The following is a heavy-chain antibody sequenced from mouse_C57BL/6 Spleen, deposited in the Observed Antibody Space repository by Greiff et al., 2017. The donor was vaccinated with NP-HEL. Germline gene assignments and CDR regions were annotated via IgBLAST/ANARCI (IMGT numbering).Heavy chain of an antibody. D-gene: IGHD2-1*01. V-gene: IGHV14-1*01. CDR1: GFNIKDYY. CDR3: TTGVYYGNYGDWFAY. Sequence: EVKLQQSGAELVRPGASVKLSCTASGFNIKDYYMHWVKQRPEQGLEWIGRIDPEDGDTEYAPKFQGKATMTADTSSNTAYLQLSSLTSEDTAVYYCTTGVYYGNYGDWFAYWGQGTLVTVSA. CDR2: IDPEDGDT. J-gene: IGHJ3*01.